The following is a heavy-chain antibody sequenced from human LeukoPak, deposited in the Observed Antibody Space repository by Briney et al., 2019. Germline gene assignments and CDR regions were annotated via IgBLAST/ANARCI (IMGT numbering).Heavy chain of an antibody. D-gene: IGHD3-10*01. J-gene: IGHJ3*02. CDR3: ARPRPYTYYYGSGTLNAFDI. CDR1: GSSFTSYW. V-gene: IGHV5-51*01. Sequence: GESLQISCQGSGSSFTSYWIGWVRQVPGKGLEWMGIIYPGDSDTRYSPSFQGQVTISADKSISTAYLQWSSLKASDTATYYCARPRPYTYYYGSGTLNAFDIWGQGTMVTVSS. CDR2: IYPGDSDT.